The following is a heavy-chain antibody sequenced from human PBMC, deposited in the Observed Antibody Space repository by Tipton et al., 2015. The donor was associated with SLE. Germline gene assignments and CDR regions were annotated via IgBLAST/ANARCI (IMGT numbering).Heavy chain of an antibody. CDR2: INHSGST. Sequence: TLSLTCAVYGGSVSGHYWSWIRQPPGKGLEWIGEINHSGSTTSNPSLKSRVTISVDTSKSQFSLKLSSVTAADTAVFYCARGRGAFDIWGQGTMVTVSS. CDR3: ARGRGAFDI. J-gene: IGHJ3*02. V-gene: IGHV4-34*01. CDR1: GGSVSGHY.